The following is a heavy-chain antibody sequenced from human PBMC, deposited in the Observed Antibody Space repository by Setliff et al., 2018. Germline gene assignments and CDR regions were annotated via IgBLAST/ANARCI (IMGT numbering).Heavy chain of an antibody. Sequence: ASVKVSCKASGYTFTNYGVTWVRQAPGQTLEWMGWIHAGSSNTLYSQRFQDGIIISRDTSATTVHMELSSLRSDDTAVYYCARMSTSGPHYDYWGQGTLVTVSS. CDR3: ARMSTSGPHYDY. V-gene: IGHV1-3*01. CDR2: IHAGSSNT. D-gene: IGHD2-8*02. J-gene: IGHJ4*02. CDR1: GYTFTNYG.